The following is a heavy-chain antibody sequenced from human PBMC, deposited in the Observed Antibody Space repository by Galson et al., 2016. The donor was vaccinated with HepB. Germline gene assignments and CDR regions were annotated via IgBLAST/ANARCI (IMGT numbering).Heavy chain of an antibody. V-gene: IGHV3-66*02. CDR2: IYSGGST. D-gene: IGHD4-11*01. CDR1: GVTVSNNY. J-gene: IGHJ4*02. Sequence: SLRLSCAASGVTVSNNYMTWVRQAPGKGLKFVSSIYSGGSTYYADSVKGRFTISRDSSTNTVYLQMNSLRAEDTAVYYCARNVPVTTYGYWGRGTLVAVSS. CDR3: ARNVPVTTYGY.